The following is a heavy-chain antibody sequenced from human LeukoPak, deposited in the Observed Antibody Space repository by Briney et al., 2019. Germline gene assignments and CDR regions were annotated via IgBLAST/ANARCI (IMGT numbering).Heavy chain of an antibody. V-gene: IGHV3-21*01. CDR2: ISSSSSYI. CDR1: GFTFNNYG. D-gene: IGHD4-17*01. Sequence: TGGSLGLSCAASGFTFNNYGMHWVRQAPGKGLEWVSAISSSSSYIYYADSVKGRFTISRDNAKKSLYLQMNSLRAEDTAVYYCERDLGGYGDYGTNFDYWGQGTLVTVSS. CDR3: ERDLGGYGDYGTNFDY. J-gene: IGHJ4*02.